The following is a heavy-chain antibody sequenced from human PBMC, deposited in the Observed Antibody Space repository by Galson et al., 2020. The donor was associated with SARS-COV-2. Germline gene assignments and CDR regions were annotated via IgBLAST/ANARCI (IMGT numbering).Heavy chain of an antibody. CDR1: GGSISSYY. CDR3: ARDYYGSGSYYLDYGMDV. V-gene: IGHV4-4*07. J-gene: IGHJ6*02. CDR2: IYTSGST. Sequence: SETLSLTCTVSGGSISSYYWSWIRQPAGKGLEWIGRIYTSGSTNYNPSLKSRVTMSVDTSKNQFSLKLSSVTAADTAVYYCARDYYGSGSYYLDYGMDVWGQGTTVTVSS. D-gene: IGHD3-10*01.